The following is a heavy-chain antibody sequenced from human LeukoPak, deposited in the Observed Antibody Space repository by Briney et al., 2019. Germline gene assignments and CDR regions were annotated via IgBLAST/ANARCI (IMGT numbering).Heavy chain of an antibody. CDR3: AKASFYWYFDL. CDR2: ISWNSGSI. J-gene: IGHJ2*01. D-gene: IGHD1-1*01. V-gene: IGHV3-9*01. CDR1: GFTFDDYA. Sequence: TGVSLRLSCAASGFTFDDYAMHWVRQAPGKGLEWVSGISWNSGSIGYADSVKGRFTISRDNAKNSPYLQMNSLRAEDTALYYCAKASFYWYFDLWGRGTLVTVSS.